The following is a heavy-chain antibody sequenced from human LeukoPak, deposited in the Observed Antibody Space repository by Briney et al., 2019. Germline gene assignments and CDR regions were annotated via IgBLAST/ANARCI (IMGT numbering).Heavy chain of an antibody. CDR2: FFTSGTSGTT. CDR3: ARDLGGYSDGSYYYYMDV. CDR1: GVSVSTYY. V-gene: IGHV4-4*07. J-gene: IGHJ6*03. Sequence: SETLSLTCTVSGVSVSTYYWSWIRQPAGKGLEFIGRFFTSGTSGTTNYNPSLNGRVTMSLDTSKNQFSLKLSSVTAADTAVYYCARDLGGYSDGSYYYYMDVWGKGTTVIVYS. D-gene: IGHD5-18*01.